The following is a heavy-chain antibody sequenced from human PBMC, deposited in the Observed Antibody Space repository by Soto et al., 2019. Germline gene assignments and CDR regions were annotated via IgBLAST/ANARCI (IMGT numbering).Heavy chain of an antibody. CDR2: IRDKANSYAT. V-gene: IGHV3-73*02. CDR3: SRHGYYYDGRGDSEDN. D-gene: IGHD3-22*01. CDR1: GFTFSGSA. Sequence: EVQLVESGGGLVLPGGSLKLSCAASGFTFSGSAIHWVRQASGKGLEWIGRIRDKANSYATVYAASVRGRFTISRDDSKNTAYLEMNSLRTEDTAVSYCSRHGYYYDGRGDSEDNWGQGTLVTVSS. J-gene: IGHJ4*02.